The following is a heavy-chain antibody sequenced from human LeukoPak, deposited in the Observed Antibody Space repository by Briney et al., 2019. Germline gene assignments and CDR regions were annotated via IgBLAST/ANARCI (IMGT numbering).Heavy chain of an antibody. CDR3: ARRVVAAARNWFDP. Sequence: SETLSLTCAVYGGSFSGYYWSWIRQPQGKGLEWIGEINHSGSTNYNPSLKSRVTISVDTSKNQFSLKLSSVTAADTAVYYCARRVVAAARNWFDPWGQGTLVTVSS. V-gene: IGHV4-34*01. CDR1: GGSFSGYY. D-gene: IGHD6-25*01. J-gene: IGHJ5*02. CDR2: INHSGST.